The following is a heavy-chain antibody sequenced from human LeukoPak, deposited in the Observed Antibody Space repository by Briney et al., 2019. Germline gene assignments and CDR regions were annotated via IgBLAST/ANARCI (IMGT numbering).Heavy chain of an antibody. D-gene: IGHD6-13*01. CDR1: GGTFSSYT. J-gene: IGHJ5*02. Sequence: SVKVSCKASGGTFSSYTISWVRQAPGQGLEWMGRIIPILGIANYAQKFQGRVTITADKSTSTAYMELSSLRSEDTAVYYCARTVGAAAVPSWFDPWGQGTLVTVSS. CDR2: IIPILGIA. CDR3: ARTVGAAAVPSWFDP. V-gene: IGHV1-69*02.